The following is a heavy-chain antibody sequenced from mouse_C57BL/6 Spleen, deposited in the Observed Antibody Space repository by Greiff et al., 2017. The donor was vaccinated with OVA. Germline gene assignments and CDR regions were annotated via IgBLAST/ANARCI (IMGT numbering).Heavy chain of an antibody. V-gene: IGHV3-6*01. CDR2: ISYDGSN. CDR1: GYSITSGYY. D-gene: IGHD4-1*01. CDR3: ARLNWVNFDY. J-gene: IGHJ2*01. Sequence: EVKLVESGPGLVKPSQSLSLTCSVTGYSITSGYYWNWIRQFPGNKLEWMGYISYDGSNNYNPSLKNRISITRDTSKNQFFLKLNSVTTEDTATYYCARLNWVNFDYWGQGTTLTVSS.